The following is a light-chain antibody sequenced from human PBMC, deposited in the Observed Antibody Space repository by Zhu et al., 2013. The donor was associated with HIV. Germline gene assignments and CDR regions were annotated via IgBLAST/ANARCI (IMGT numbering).Light chain of an antibody. Sequence: EIVLTQSPATLSLSPGERATLSCGASQSVSSNYLAWYQQKPGLAPRLLIYDASSRATGIADRFSGSGSGTDFTLTISRLEPEDFAVYYCQHRSNWPPMYTFGQGTKLEIK. CDR2: DAS. J-gene: IGKJ2*01. V-gene: IGKV3D-20*02. CDR3: QHRSNWPPMYT. CDR1: QSVSSNY.